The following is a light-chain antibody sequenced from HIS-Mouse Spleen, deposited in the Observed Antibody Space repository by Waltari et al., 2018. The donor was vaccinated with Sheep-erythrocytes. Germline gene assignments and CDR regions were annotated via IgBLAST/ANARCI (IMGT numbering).Light chain of an antibody. Sequence: QSALTQPASVSGSPGQSITLSCTGTSSHCGSYNLVSWYQQHPGKAPKLMIYEGSKRPSGVSNRFSGSKSGNTASLTISGLQAEDEADYYCCSYAGSSTPWVFGGGTKLTVL. V-gene: IGLV2-23*01. CDR2: EGS. CDR1: SSHCGSYNL. CDR3: CSYAGSSTPWV. J-gene: IGLJ3*02.